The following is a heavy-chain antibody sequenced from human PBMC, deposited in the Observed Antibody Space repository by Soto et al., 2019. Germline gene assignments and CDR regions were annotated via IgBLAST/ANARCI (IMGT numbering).Heavy chain of an antibody. J-gene: IGHJ5*02. Sequence: EVQLVESGGGLVKPGGSLRLSCAASGFTFSTYSMNWVRQAPGKGLEWVSSISGGSGRIYYADSVKGRFTISRDNAKNSLYLQMNSLRAEDTAVYYCAREMGVYYGSGSYDRWFDPWGQGTQVTVSS. V-gene: IGHV3-21*02. D-gene: IGHD3-10*01. CDR2: ISGGSGRI. CDR1: GFTFSTYS. CDR3: AREMGVYYGSGSYDRWFDP.